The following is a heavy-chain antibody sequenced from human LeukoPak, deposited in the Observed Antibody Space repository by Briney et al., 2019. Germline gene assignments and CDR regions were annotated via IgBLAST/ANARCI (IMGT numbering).Heavy chain of an antibody. D-gene: IGHD1-26*01. CDR1: GFTFSGSA. CDR2: IRSKANSYAT. CDR3: TRQSDNRYSGSYDY. V-gene: IGHV3-73*01. Sequence: GGSLRLSCAASGFTFSGSAMHWVRQASGKGLEWVGRIRSKANSYATAYAASVKGRFTISRDDSKNTAYLQMNSLKTEDTAVYYCTRQSDNRYSGSYDYWGQGTLVTVSS. J-gene: IGHJ4*02.